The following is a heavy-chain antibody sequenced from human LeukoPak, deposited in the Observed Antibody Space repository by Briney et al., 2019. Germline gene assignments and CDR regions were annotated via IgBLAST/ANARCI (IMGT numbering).Heavy chain of an antibody. J-gene: IGHJ4*02. CDR1: GGSISSSSYY. Sequence: SETLSLTCTVSGGSISSSSYYWGWIRQPPGKGLEWIGSIYYSWSTYYNSSLKSRVTISVDTSKNQFSLKLSSVTAADTAVYYCARHGTAVAGTEGSFDYWGEGNLVTVSS. CDR3: ARHGTAVAGTEGSFDY. D-gene: IGHD6-19*01. CDR2: IYYSWST. V-gene: IGHV4-39*01.